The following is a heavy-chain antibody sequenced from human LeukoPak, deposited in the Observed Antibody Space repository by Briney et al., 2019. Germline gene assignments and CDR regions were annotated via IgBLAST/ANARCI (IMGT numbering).Heavy chain of an antibody. CDR2: ISSSSSTI. CDR1: GFTFDDYG. V-gene: IGHV3-48*04. CDR3: AREFFSYGPHDAFDI. J-gene: IGHJ3*02. D-gene: IGHD5-18*01. Sequence: GGSLRLSCAASGFTFDDYGMNWVRQAPGKGLEWVSYISSSSSTIYYADSVKGRFTISRDNAKNSLYLQMNSLRAEDTAVYYCAREFFSYGPHDAFDIWGQGTMVTVSS.